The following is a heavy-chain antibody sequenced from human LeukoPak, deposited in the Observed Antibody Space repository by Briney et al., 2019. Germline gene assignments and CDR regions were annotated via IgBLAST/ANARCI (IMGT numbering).Heavy chain of an antibody. Sequence: SETQSLTCTVSGGSISSYYWSWIRQPAGKGLEWIGRIYTSGSTNYNPSLKSRVTMSVDTSKNQFSLKLSSVTAADTAVYYCARSGLTGYYTDFDYWGQGTLVTVSS. V-gene: IGHV4-4*07. D-gene: IGHD3-9*01. CDR2: IYTSGST. CDR3: ARSGLTGYYTDFDY. CDR1: GGSISSYY. J-gene: IGHJ4*02.